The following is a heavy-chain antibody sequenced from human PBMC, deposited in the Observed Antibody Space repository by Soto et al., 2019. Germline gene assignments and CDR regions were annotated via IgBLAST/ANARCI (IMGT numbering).Heavy chain of an antibody. CDR3: ARGYYYDSSGYELPNY. CDR1: GGSISSGGYY. V-gene: IGHV4-31*03. J-gene: IGHJ4*02. CDR2: IYYSGST. D-gene: IGHD3-22*01. Sequence: SETLSLTCTVSGGSISSGGYYWSWIRQHPGKGLEWIGYIYYSGSTYYNPSLKSRVTISVDTSKNQFSLKLSSVTAADTAVYYCARGYYYDSSGYELPNYWGQGTLVTVSS.